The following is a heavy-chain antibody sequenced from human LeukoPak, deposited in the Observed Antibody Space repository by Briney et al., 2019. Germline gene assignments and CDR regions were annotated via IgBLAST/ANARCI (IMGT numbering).Heavy chain of an antibody. CDR2: TRSKLYGETT. CDR1: GFTFGEND. V-gene: IGHV3-49*04. CDR3: TRAGNDYNNYQSPY. D-gene: IGHD4-11*01. Sequence: GGSLRLSCTVSGFTFGENDMSWVRQAPGKGLEWVGITRSKLYGETTEYAASVKGRFTISRDDDKSIAFLQLNSLKTEDTAVYYCTRAGNDYNNYQSPYWGQGTLVTVAS. J-gene: IGHJ4*02.